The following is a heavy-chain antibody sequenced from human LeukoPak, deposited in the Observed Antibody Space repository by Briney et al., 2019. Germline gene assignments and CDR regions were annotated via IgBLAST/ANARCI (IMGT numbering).Heavy chain of an antibody. D-gene: IGHD1-14*01. V-gene: IGHV1-46*01. J-gene: IGHJ4*02. Sequence: ASVKVSCKASGYTFTTYYMHWVRQAPGQGLEWMGTINPSGGSTSYAQKFQGRVTMTRDTSTSTVYMELSSLRSEDTAVYYCARNRNIRGPREPFAYWGQGTLVTVSS. CDR2: INPSGGST. CDR3: ARNRNIRGPREPFAY. CDR1: GYTFTTYY.